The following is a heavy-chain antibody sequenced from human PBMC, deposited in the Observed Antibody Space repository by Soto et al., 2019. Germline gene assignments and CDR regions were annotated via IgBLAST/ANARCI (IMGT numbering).Heavy chain of an antibody. CDR1: GFTFSSYA. J-gene: IGHJ6*02. CDR2: ISGSGGST. V-gene: IGHV3-23*01. D-gene: IGHD1-26*01. Sequence: GGSLRLSCAASGFTFSSYAMSWVRQAPGKGLEWVSAISGSGGSTYYADSVKGRFTISRDNSKNTLYLQMNSLRAEDTAVYYCAIGRELLLKYYYYGMDVWGQGTTVTVSS. CDR3: AIGRELLLKYYYYGMDV.